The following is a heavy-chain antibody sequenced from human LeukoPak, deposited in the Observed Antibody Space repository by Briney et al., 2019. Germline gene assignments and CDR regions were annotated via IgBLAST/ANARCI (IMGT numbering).Heavy chain of an antibody. Sequence: SETLSLTCTVSGGSISSYYWSWLRQPPGRGLEWIGYIYYTGTTNYNPSLKSRAAISVDTSKNQFSLKLTSVIAADTAVYYCVRDKRDGTRPSSERFDYWGQGTLVTVSS. J-gene: IGHJ4*02. CDR1: GGSISSYY. D-gene: IGHD5-24*01. CDR3: VRDKRDGTRPSSERFDY. CDR2: IYYTGTT. V-gene: IGHV4-59*01.